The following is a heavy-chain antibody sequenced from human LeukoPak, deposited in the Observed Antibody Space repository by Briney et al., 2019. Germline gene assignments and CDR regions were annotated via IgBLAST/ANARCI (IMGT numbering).Heavy chain of an antibody. J-gene: IGHJ6*03. CDR3: ARVSYYDSSGYPYYMDV. V-gene: IGHV3-21*01. Sequence: GGSLRLSCAASGFTFSSYNMNWVRQAPGKGLEWVSSISTSSNYRYYADSVKGRFTISRDNAKNSLYLQMNSLRAEDTAVYYCARVSYYDSSGYPYYMDVWGKGTTVTISS. D-gene: IGHD3-22*01. CDR1: GFTFSSYN. CDR2: ISTSSNYR.